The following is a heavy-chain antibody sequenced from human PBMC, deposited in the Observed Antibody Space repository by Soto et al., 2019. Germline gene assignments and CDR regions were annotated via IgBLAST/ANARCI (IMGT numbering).Heavy chain of an antibody. V-gene: IGHV1-18*01. CDR1: GGTFSSYT. CDR3: AKNGQPPYYYYGLDV. J-gene: IGHJ6*02. Sequence: ASVKVSCKASGGTFSSYTISWVRQAPGQGLEWMGRISRYNGDTNYAQKFQDRVSMTIDTSTGTAYMELRSLTSDDTAVYYCAKNGQPPYYYYGLDVWGQGTKVTVSS. D-gene: IGHD2-8*01. CDR2: ISRYNGDT.